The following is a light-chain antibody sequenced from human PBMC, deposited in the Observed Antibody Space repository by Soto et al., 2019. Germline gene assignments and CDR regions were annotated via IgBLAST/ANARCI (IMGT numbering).Light chain of an antibody. CDR2: ADS. Sequence: SYELTQPPSVSVAPGQTASITCGRSKIGSDSVHWYQQKPGQAPVLVVYADSDRPSGIPERFSGSTSGNTATLTISRVEAGDEADFYCQVWDSSSDHPSVVFGGGTQLTVL. CDR1: KIGSDS. CDR3: QVWDSSSDHPSVV. J-gene: IGLJ2*01. V-gene: IGLV3-21*02.